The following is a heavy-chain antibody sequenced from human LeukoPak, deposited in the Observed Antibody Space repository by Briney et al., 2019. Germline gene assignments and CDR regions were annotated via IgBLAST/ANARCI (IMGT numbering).Heavy chain of an antibody. D-gene: IGHD3-10*01. CDR3: ARVRVRYGSGSLYQKVYWFDP. Sequence: ASVKVSCKASGYTFTGYYMHWVRQAPGQGLEWMGWINPNSGGTNYAQKFRGRVTMTRDTSISTAYMELSRLRSDDTAVYYCARVRVRYGSGSLYQKVYWFDPWGQGTLVTVSS. CDR2: INPNSGGT. CDR1: GYTFTGYY. J-gene: IGHJ5*02. V-gene: IGHV1-2*02.